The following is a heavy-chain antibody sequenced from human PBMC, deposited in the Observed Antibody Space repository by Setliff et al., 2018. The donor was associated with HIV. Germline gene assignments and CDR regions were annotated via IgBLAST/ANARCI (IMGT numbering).Heavy chain of an antibody. CDR1: GYRFADYY. D-gene: IGHD2-2*01. J-gene: IGHJ6*02. Sequence: ASVKVSCKASGYRFADYYIHWVRQAPGQGLEWMGWINPNSGGTNYAQKFQGRVTMTRDTSISTAYMELSGLTSDDSAVYYCARYLVVVPVAVGGLDVWGQGTTVTVSS. CDR2: INPNSGGT. CDR3: ARYLVVVPVAVGGLDV. V-gene: IGHV1-2*02.